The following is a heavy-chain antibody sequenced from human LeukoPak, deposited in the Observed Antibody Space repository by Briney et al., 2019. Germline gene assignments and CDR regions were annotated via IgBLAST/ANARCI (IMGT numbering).Heavy chain of an antibody. J-gene: IGHJ4*02. Sequence: GASVKVSCKASGYTFTSYAMHWVRQAPGQRLEWMGWINAGNGNTKYSRKFQGRVTITRDTSASTAYMELSSLRSEDTAVYYCARVVRAGLDYWGQGTLVTDSS. CDR2: INAGNGNT. CDR3: ARVVRAGLDY. CDR1: GYTFTSYA. V-gene: IGHV1-3*01.